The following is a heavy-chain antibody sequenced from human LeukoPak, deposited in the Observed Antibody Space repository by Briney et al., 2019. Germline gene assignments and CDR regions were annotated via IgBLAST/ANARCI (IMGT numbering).Heavy chain of an antibody. Sequence: SETLSLTCTVSGGSISSSSYYWGWIRQPPGKGLEWIGNIFYSGGTYYSPSLTSRVTISLDTSRNQFSLKLNSVTAADTAFYYCARQYSTNWYDDRGWFDPWGQGTLVTVSS. V-gene: IGHV4-39*01. J-gene: IGHJ5*02. CDR3: ARQYSTNWYDDRGWFDP. D-gene: IGHD6-13*01. CDR2: IFYSGGT. CDR1: GGSISSSSYY.